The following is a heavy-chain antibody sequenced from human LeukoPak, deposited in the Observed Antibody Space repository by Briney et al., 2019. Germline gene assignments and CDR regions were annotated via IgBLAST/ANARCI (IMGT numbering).Heavy chain of an antibody. CDR1: GGSISGHY. Sequence: SETLSLTCTVSGGSISGHYWTWMRQPPGKGLEWIGQIHYSGRPDYNPSLKSRITISVDTSKNQLSLKVTSVTGADTAVYYCARFGVDYDMDVWGQGTTVTVSS. V-gene: IGHV4-59*11. CDR2: IHYSGRP. D-gene: IGHD3-16*01. CDR3: ARFGVDYDMDV. J-gene: IGHJ6*02.